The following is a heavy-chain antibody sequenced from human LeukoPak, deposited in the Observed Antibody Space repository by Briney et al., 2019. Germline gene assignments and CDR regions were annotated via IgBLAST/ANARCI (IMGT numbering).Heavy chain of an antibody. CDR2: ISGSGGST. D-gene: IGHD3-10*01. Sequence: GGSLRLSCAASGFTFSSYAMSWVRQAPGKGLEWVAAISGSGGSTHYADSVKGRFTISRDNSKNTLYLQMNSLRAEDTAVYYCAAPEGYYGSGTRYYYYMDVWGKGTTVTVSS. CDR3: AAPEGYYGSGTRYYYYMDV. CDR1: GFTFSSYA. J-gene: IGHJ6*03. V-gene: IGHV3-23*01.